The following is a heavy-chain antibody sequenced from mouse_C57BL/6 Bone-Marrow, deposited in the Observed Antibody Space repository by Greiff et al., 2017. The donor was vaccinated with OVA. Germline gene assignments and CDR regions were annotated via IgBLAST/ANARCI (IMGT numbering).Heavy chain of an antibody. D-gene: IGHD2-2*01. V-gene: IGHV1-69*01. CDR2: IDPSDSYT. CDR3: AIIWLRRGY. CDR1: GYTFTSYW. Sequence: QVQLQQPGAELVMPGASVKLSCKASGYTFTSYWMHWVKQRPGQGLEWIGEIDPSDSYTNYTQKFKGKSTLTVDKSSSTAYMQLSSLTSEDSAVYYCAIIWLRRGYWGQGTTLTVSS. J-gene: IGHJ2*01.